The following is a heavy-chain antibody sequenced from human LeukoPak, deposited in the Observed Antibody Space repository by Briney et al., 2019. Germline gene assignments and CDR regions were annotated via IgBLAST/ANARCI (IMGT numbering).Heavy chain of an antibody. CDR2: INWNGGST. CDR1: GCTFDDYG. CDR3: ARGYCSSTSCYRELDY. D-gene: IGHD2-2*01. Sequence: GGSLRLSCAASGCTFDDYGMSWVRQAPGKGLEWVSGINWNGGSTGYADSVKGRFTISRDNAKNSLYLQMNSLRAEDTALYYCARGYCSSTSCYRELDYWGQGTLVTVS. V-gene: IGHV3-20*04. J-gene: IGHJ4*02.